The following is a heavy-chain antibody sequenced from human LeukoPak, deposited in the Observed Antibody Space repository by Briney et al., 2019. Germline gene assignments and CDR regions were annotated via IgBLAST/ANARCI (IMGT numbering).Heavy chain of an antibody. J-gene: IGHJ4*02. CDR2: IIPILGIA. CDR3: AREGRAGIVVVPAALPHITNRIDY. Sequence: ASVKVSCKASGGTFSSYAISWVRQAPGQGLEWMGRIIPILGIANYAQKFQGRVTITADKSTSTAYMELSSLRSEDTAVYYCAREGRAGIVVVPAALPHITNRIDYWGQGTLVTVSS. D-gene: IGHD2-2*01. CDR1: GGTFSSYA. V-gene: IGHV1-69*04.